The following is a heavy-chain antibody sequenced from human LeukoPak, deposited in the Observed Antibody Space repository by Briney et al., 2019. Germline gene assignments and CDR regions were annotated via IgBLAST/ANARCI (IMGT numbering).Heavy chain of an antibody. J-gene: IGHJ4*02. CDR3: ARALGGLRYAYFDY. CDR2: IYYSGST. D-gene: IGHD5-12*01. V-gene: IGHV4-59*01. Sequence: TSETLSLTCTVSGGSISSYDWSWIRQPPGKGLEWIGYIYYSGSTNYNPSLKSRVTISVDTSKNQFSLKLSSVTAADTAVYYCARALGGLRYAYFDYWGQGTLVTVSS. CDR1: GGSISSYD.